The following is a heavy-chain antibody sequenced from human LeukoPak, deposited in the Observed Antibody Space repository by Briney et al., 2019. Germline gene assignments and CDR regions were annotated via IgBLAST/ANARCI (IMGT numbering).Heavy chain of an antibody. J-gene: IGHJ4*02. CDR1: GFTFSSYW. CDR2: INQDGSDN. CDR3: ARGPHDF. Sequence: GGPLRLSCAASGFTFSSYWMSWIRQTPGKGLEWVANINQDGSDNYYVDSVRGRFTISRDNAENSLFLQMNSLRAEDTAVYYCARGPHDFWGQGTLVTVSS. V-gene: IGHV3-7*01.